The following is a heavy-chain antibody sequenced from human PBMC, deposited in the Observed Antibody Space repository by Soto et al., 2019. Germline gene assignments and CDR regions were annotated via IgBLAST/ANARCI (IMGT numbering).Heavy chain of an antibody. CDR1: GGSISSSSYH. D-gene: IGHD3-10*01. Sequence: SETLSLTCTASGGSISSSSYHWGWIRPRPGKGLVWFVSFYYSGSTYYNSSLKSRVTISVDTSKNQFSLKLSSVTAADTAVYYCARHNGPGLLWFGELPQNYGMDVWGQGTTVT. J-gene: IGHJ6*02. CDR2: FYYSGST. CDR3: ARHNGPGLLWFGELPQNYGMDV. V-gene: IGHV4-39*01.